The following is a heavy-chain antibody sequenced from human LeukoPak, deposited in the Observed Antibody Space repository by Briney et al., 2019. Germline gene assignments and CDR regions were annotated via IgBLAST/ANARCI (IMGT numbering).Heavy chain of an antibody. V-gene: IGHV3-23*01. CDR3: ARGRVREANWFDP. J-gene: IGHJ5*02. CDR1: GFTFSSYG. Sequence: GGSLRLSCAASGFTFSSYGMSWVRQAPGGGLWWGSAISGSGGRTYYAGSVKGRFTISRDNSKNTLYLQMSSLRAEDRAVYYCARGRVREANWFDPWGQGSLVTVSS. CDR2: ISGSGGRT. D-gene: IGHD3-10*01.